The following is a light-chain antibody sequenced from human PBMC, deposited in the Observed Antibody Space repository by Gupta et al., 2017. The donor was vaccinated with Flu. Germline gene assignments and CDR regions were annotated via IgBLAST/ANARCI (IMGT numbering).Light chain of an antibody. V-gene: IGKV3-20*01. J-gene: IGKJ2*03. CDR3: QQDGNSPYTYS. CDR1: QSISSSN. CDR2: AAS. Sequence: EIVLTQSPGTLSLSPGERATLSCRASQSISSSNLAWYHQKPGQAPRLLIYAASTRATGIPDICSGSGSGTDCTLTISRLDPEDFAVYYCQQDGNSPYTYSFGQGTKLEIK.